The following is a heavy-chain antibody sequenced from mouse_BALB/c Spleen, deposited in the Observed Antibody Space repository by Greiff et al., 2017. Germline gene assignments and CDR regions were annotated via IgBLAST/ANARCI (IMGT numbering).Heavy chain of an antibody. J-gene: IGHJ3*01. V-gene: IGHV14-4*02. CDR2: IDPENGDT. D-gene: IGHD1-1*01. CDR1: GFNIKDYY. Sequence: EVQVVESGAELVRSGASVKLSCTASGFNIKDYYMHWVKQRPEQGLEWIGWIDPENGDTEYAPKFQGKATMTADTSSNTAYLQLSSLTSEDTAVYYCNAITTVGRANWEAYWGQGTLVTVSA. CDR3: NAITTVGRANWEAY.